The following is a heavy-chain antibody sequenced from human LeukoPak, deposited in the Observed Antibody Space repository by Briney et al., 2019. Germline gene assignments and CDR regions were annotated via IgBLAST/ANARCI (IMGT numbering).Heavy chain of an antibody. CDR1: GGSFSGYY. CDR2: INHSGST. V-gene: IGHV4-34*01. CDR3: ARLSPLRYFDWSTWNWFGP. D-gene: IGHD3-9*01. Sequence: PSETLSLTCAVYGGSFSGYYWSWIRQPPGKGLEWIGEINHSGSTNYNPSLKSRVTISVDTSKNQFSLKLSSVTAADTAVYYCARLSPLRYFDWSTWNWFGPWGQGTLVTVSS. J-gene: IGHJ5*02.